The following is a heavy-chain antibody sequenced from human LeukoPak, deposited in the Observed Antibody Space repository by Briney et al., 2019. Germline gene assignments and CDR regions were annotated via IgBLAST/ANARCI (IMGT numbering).Heavy chain of an antibody. J-gene: IGHJ3*02. Sequence: SETLSLTCTVSGGSISSYYWSWIRQPPGKGLEWIGEINHSGSTNYNPSLKSRVTISVDTSKNQFSLKLSSVTAADTAVYYCAREGAGTPIDAFDIWGQGTMVTVSS. V-gene: IGHV4-34*01. CDR1: GGSISSYY. CDR2: INHSGST. CDR3: AREGAGTPIDAFDI. D-gene: IGHD2-15*01.